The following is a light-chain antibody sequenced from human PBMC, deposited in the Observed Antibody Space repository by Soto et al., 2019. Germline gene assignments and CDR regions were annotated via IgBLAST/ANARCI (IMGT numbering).Light chain of an antibody. V-gene: IGLV2-11*01. CDR3: CSYAGSYPYV. CDR2: DVS. Sequence: QSALTQPRSVSGSPGQSVTISCTGTSSDVGGYNYVSWYQQHPGKAPKLMIYDVSKRPSGVPDRFSGSKSGNTASLTISGPQAEDEAVYYCCSYAGSYPYVLGTGTKLTVL. CDR1: SSDVGGYNY. J-gene: IGLJ1*01.